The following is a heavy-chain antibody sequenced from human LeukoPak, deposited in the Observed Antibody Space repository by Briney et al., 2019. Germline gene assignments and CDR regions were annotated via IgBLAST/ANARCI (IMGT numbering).Heavy chain of an antibody. CDR3: ARNPIVGGTPDWFDP. Sequence: ASVKVSCKASGYTFTSYGISWVRQAPGQGLEWMGWISAYNGNTNYAQKLQGRVTMTTDTSTSTAYMELRSLRSDDTAVYYCARNPIVGGTPDWFDPWGQGTLVTVSS. CDR1: GYTFTSYG. V-gene: IGHV1-18*01. J-gene: IGHJ5*02. CDR2: ISAYNGNT. D-gene: IGHD1-26*01.